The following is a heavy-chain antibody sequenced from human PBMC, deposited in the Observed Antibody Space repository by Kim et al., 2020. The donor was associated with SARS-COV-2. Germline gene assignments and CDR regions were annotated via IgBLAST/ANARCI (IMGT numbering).Heavy chain of an antibody. CDR2: ISCDGSNK. V-gene: IGHV3-30*18. D-gene: IGHD1-26*01. J-gene: IGHJ4*02. CDR1: GFTFNTYA. Sequence: GGSLRLSCAASGFTFNTYAMHWVRQAPGKGLEWVAVISCDGSNKYYADSVKGRFTISRDNSKNTLYLQMNSLRIEDTAVYYCAKSFSGSYFGYDYWGQGTLVTVSS. CDR3: AKSFSGSYFGYDY.